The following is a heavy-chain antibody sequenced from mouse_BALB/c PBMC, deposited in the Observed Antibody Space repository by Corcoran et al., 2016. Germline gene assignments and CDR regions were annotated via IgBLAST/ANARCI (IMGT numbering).Heavy chain of an antibody. V-gene: IGHV9-3-1*01. Sequence: QIQLVQSGPELKKPGETVKISCKASGYTFTNYGMNWVKQAPGKGLKWMGWINTYTGEPTYADDFKGRFAFSLETSASTAYLQINNLKNEVTATYFCARRGYYETAWFAYWGQGTLVTVSA. CDR1: GYTFTNYG. CDR2: INTYTGEP. J-gene: IGHJ3*01. CDR3: ARRGYYETAWFAY. D-gene: IGHD2-3*01.